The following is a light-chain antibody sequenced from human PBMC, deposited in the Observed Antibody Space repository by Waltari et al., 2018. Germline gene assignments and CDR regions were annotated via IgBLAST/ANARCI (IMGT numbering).Light chain of an antibody. CDR2: HTS. Sequence: EIVLTQSPGTLSLSAGERATLSCRASQSVDATRLGWYQQKPGQAPRLLIYHTSIRATGIPDRFSGSGSGTDFTLTINRLEPEDFAVYFCQQSHTPLSCGQGTKVEI. CDR1: QSVDATR. V-gene: IGKV3-20*01. J-gene: IGKJ1*01. CDR3: QQSHTPLS.